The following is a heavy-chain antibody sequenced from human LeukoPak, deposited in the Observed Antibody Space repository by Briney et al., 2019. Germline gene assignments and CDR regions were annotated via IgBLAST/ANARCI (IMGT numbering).Heavy chain of an antibody. CDR2: ISAYNGNT. CDR3: ARAPSHCSSWLSDWYFDL. Sequence: ASVKVSCKASGYTFTSYGISWVRQAPGQGLEWMGWISAYNGNTNYAQKPQGRVTMTTDTSTSTAYMELRSLRSDDTAVYYCARAPSHCSSWLSDWYFDLWGRGTLVTVSS. J-gene: IGHJ2*01. CDR1: GYTFTSYG. D-gene: IGHD6-13*01. V-gene: IGHV1-18*01.